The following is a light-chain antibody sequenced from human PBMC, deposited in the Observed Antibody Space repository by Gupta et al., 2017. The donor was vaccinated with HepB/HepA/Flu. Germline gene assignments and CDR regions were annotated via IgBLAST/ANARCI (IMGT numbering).Light chain of an antibody. CDR2: YHLVVNN. CDR1: SGFSVGDFW. V-gene: IGLV5-52*01. J-gene: IGLJ3*02. Sequence: QPVLTQPSSHSASSGASVRLTCMLSSGFSVGDFWLRWYQQKPGNPPRYLLYYHLVVNNDKGSGVASRYSGSSATSANAAILSISGLEPEDEADYYCGTWHSSSNNWVFGGGTKLTVL. CDR3: GTWHSSSNNWV.